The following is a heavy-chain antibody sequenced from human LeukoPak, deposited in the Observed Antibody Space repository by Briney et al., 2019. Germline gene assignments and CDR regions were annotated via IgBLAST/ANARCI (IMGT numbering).Heavy chain of an antibody. V-gene: IGHV4-4*07. Sequence: SETLSLTCTVSGGSISSYYWSWIRQPAGKGLEWIGRIYTSGSTNYNPSLKSRVTMSVDTSKNQFSLKLSSVTAADTAVYYCAREYGFWSGYYPKYNWFDPWGQGTLVTVSS. CDR2: IYTSGST. J-gene: IGHJ5*02. CDR1: GGSISSYY. CDR3: AREYGFWSGYYPKYNWFDP. D-gene: IGHD3-3*01.